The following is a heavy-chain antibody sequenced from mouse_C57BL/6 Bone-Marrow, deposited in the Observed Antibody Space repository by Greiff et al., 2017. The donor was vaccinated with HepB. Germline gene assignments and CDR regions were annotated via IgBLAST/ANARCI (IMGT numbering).Heavy chain of an antibody. CDR3: ARGPPFYGSSPPWFAY. J-gene: IGHJ3*01. CDR2: ISDGGSYT. D-gene: IGHD1-1*01. Sequence: EVKLVESGGGLVKPGGSLKLSCAASGFTFSSCAMSWVRQTPEKRLEWVATISDGGSYTYYPDNVKGRFTISRDNAKNNLYLQMSHLKSEDTAMYYCARGPPFYGSSPPWFAYWGQGTLVTVSA. V-gene: IGHV5-4*03. CDR1: GFTFSSCA.